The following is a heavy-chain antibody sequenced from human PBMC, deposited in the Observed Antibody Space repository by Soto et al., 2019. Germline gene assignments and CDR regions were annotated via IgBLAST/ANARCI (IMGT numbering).Heavy chain of an antibody. Sequence: GESLKISCKGSGYRFTNFWIGWVRQMPGKGLEWMGIIYPGDSDIRYSPSFQGQVTISADKSINTAYLQWSSLKASDTAMYYCARQNGAFDIRGQGTMVTVSS. CDR2: IYPGDSDI. CDR3: ARQNGAFDI. D-gene: IGHD2-8*01. V-gene: IGHV5-51*01. CDR1: GYRFTNFW. J-gene: IGHJ3*02.